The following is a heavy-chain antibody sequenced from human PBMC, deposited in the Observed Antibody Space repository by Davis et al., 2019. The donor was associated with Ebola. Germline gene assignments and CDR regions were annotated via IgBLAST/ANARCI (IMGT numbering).Heavy chain of an antibody. CDR3: ARPETIYYYGMDV. CDR1: GFTFSSYG. CDR2: IWYDGSNK. Sequence: PGGSLRLSCAASGFTFSSYGMHWVRQAPGKGLEWVAVIWYDGSNKYYADSVKGRFTISRDNSKNTLYLQMNSLRAEDTAVYYCARPETIYYYGMDVWGQGTTVTVSS. D-gene: IGHD4/OR15-4a*01. J-gene: IGHJ6*02. V-gene: IGHV3-33*01.